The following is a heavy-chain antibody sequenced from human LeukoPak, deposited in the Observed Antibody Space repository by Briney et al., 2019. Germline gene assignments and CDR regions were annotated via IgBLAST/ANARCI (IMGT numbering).Heavy chain of an antibody. D-gene: IGHD4-11*01. J-gene: IGHJ5*02. V-gene: IGHV3-23*01. CDR2: ISAHERNT. CDR1: GFTSGGYG. CDR3: ARDIRTLEHSDYYGWFDP. Sequence: GGSLRLSCAASGFTSGGYGMGWVRQAPGKGLEWGSSISAHERNTYYADSVKGRFTMSRDNSNTMVSLQINSLTVDDTAVYYCARDIRTLEHSDYYGWFDPWGQGTLVTVSS.